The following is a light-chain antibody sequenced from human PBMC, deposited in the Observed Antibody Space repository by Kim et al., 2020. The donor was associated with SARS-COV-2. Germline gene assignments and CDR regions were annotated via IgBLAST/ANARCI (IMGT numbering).Light chain of an antibody. V-gene: IGLV3-1*01. CDR2: QDS. J-gene: IGLJ1*01. CDR3: QAWDSSTV. Sequence: VSVSPGQTAIITCSGDKLGDKYACWYQQKPGQSPVLVIYQDSKRPSGIPERFSGSNSGNTATLTISGTQAMDEADYYCQAWDSSTVFGTGTKVTVL. CDR1: KLGDKY.